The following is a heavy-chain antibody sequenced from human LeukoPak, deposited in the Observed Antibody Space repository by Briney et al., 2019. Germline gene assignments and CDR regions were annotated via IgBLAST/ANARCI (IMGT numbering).Heavy chain of an antibody. Sequence: GGTLRLSCAASGFTFSSYWMHWVRQAPGKELVWGGRINSDGSSTSYADSVKARFTISGDTAKDTLYLQMASLRAEDTAVYFCARVEYYDILAGYSRYYYYYMDVWGKGTTVTVS. D-gene: IGHD3-9*01. CDR2: INSDGSST. CDR3: ARVEYYDILAGYSRYYYYYMDV. V-gene: IGHV3-74*01. J-gene: IGHJ6*03. CDR1: GFTFSSYW.